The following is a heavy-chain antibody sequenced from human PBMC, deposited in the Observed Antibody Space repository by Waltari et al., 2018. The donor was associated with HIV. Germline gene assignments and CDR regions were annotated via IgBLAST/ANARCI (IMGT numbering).Heavy chain of an antibody. CDR2: ISGDGSST. D-gene: IGHD2-15*01. J-gene: IGHJ5*02. V-gene: IGHV3-74*01. Sequence: EVQLVESGGDLVQPGGSMRLSCAASGLTFSNYWMHWVRQAPGKGLVWVSRISGDGSSTTYADSVKGRFTISRDNPKNTLYLQMNSLRVEDTAVYYCVREVVVAATWWFDPWGQGTLVTVSS. CDR1: GLTFSNYW. CDR3: VREVVVAATWWFDP.